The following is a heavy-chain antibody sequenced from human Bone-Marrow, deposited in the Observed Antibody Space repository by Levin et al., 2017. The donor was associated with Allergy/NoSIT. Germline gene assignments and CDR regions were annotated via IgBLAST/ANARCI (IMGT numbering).Heavy chain of an antibody. Sequence: ASVKVSCKASGYTFTGYYIHWVRQAPGQGLEWMGEINPSGGSTSYAQKFQGRVTMTRETSTSTVYMELSSLRSEDTAVYYCARGLYSDGSGYYGLPVWFDPWGQGTLVTVSS. CDR3: ARGLYSDGSGYYGLPVWFDP. CDR1: GYTFTGYY. CDR2: INPSGGST. J-gene: IGHJ5*02. V-gene: IGHV1-46*01. D-gene: IGHD3-22*01.